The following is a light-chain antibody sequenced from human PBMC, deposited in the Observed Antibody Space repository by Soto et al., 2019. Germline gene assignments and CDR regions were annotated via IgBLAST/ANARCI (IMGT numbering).Light chain of an antibody. CDR2: GAS. CDR1: QSVSNS. J-gene: IGKJ1*01. CDR3: QQYSKWPWT. V-gene: IGKV3-15*01. Sequence: ELVMTQSPAPLSVSPGERATLSCRASQSVSNSLAWHQQKPGHVPRLLIFGASTRATGIPARFSASGSGAAFALTISSLQFEYFAVYYCQQYSKWPWTFGQGTKVEI.